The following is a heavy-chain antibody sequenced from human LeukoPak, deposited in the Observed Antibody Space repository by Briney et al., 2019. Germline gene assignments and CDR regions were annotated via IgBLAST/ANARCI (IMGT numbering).Heavy chain of an antibody. V-gene: IGHV4-59*01. CDR2: IYYSGST. CDR1: GGSISSYY. D-gene: IGHD5-18*01. CDR3: ARGGYSYGYTDWYFDL. J-gene: IGHJ2*01. Sequence: SETLSLTCTVSGGSISSYYWSWIRQPPGKGLEWIGYIYYSGSTNYNPSLKSRVTISVDTSKNQFSPKLSSVTAADTAVYYCARGGYSYGYTDWYFDLWGRGTLVTVSS.